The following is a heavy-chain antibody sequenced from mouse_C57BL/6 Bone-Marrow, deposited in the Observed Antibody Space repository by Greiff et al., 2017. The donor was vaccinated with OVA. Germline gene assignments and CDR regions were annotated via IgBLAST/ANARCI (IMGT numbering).Heavy chain of an antibody. CDR1: GFTFSSYG. Sequence: EVQRVESGGDLVKPGGSLKLSCAASGFTFSSYGMSWVRQTPDKRLEWVATISSGGSYTYYPDSVKGRFTISRDNAKNTRYLQMSSLKSEDTAMYYCAREGITTVVSFDYWGQGTTLTVSS. CDR2: ISSGGSYT. J-gene: IGHJ2*01. D-gene: IGHD1-1*01. CDR3: AREGITTVVSFDY. V-gene: IGHV5-6*01.